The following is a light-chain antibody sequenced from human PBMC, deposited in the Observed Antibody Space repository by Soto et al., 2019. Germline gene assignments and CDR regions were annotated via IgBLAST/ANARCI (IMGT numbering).Light chain of an antibody. V-gene: IGKV1-8*01. Sequence: AIRMTQSPSSFSASTGDRVTITFRASQGISSYLAWYQQKPGKAPKLLIYAASTLQSGVPSRFSGSGSGTDFTLKISCLQSEDFATYYSQQYDSYPRTFGQGTKV. J-gene: IGKJ1*01. CDR2: AAS. CDR3: QQYDSYPRT. CDR1: QGISSY.